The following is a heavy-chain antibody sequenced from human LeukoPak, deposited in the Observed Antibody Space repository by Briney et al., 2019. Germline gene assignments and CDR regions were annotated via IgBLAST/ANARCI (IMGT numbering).Heavy chain of an antibody. CDR2: MNPSSGNT. V-gene: IGHV1-8*01. CDR3: VNFWSGWCT. D-gene: IGHD3-3*01. CDR1: GYTFTSYD. Sequence: VKVSCKASGYTFTSYDINWVRQATGQGLEWMGWMNPSSGNTGYAQKFQGRVTMTRNTSISTAYMELSSLRSEDTAVYYCVNFWSGWCTWGQGTMVTVSS. J-gene: IGHJ3*01.